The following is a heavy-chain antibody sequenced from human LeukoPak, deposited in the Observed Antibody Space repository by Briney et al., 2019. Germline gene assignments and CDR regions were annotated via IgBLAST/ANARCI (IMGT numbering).Heavy chain of an antibody. J-gene: IGHJ4*02. V-gene: IGHV4-34*01. CDR3: ARGVLQDYYDSSGFHHRGGVDY. Sequence: KPSETLSLTCAVYGGSFSGYYWSWIRQPPGKGLEWIGEINHSGSTNYNPSLKSRVTISVDTSKNQFSLTLNSVTAADTAMYFCARGVLQDYYDSSGFHHRGGVDYWGPGTLVTVSS. CDR1: GGSFSGYY. D-gene: IGHD3-22*01. CDR2: INHSGST.